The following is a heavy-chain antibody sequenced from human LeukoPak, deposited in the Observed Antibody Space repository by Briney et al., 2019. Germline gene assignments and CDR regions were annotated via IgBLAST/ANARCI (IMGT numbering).Heavy chain of an antibody. D-gene: IGHD5-12*01. CDR3: ARTPNSGYADY. CDR1: GFTFSSYG. Sequence: GGSLRLSCAASGFTFSSYGMSWVRQAPGKGLEWVSAISGSGGSTYYADSVKGRFTISRDNSKNTLYPQMNSLRAEDTAVYYCARTPNSGYADYWGQGTLVTVSS. J-gene: IGHJ4*02. V-gene: IGHV3-23*01. CDR2: ISGSGGST.